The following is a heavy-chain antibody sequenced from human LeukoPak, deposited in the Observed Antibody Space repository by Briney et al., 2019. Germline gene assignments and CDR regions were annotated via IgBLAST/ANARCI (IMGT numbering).Heavy chain of an antibody. V-gene: IGHV3-23*01. D-gene: IGHD3-9*01. Sequence: GGSLRLSCAASGFTFSNYNMNWVRQAPGKGLEWVSAISGSGGSTYYADSVKGRFTISRDNSKNTLYLQMNSLRAEDTAVYYCAKEKLRRYLDYWGQGTLVTVSS. CDR3: AKEKLRRYLDY. J-gene: IGHJ4*02. CDR1: GFTFSNYN. CDR2: ISGSGGST.